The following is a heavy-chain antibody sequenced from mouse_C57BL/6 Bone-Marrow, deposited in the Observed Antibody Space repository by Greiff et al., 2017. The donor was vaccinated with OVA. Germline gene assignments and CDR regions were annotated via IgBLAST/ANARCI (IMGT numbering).Heavy chain of an antibody. Sequence: QVQLQQSGPELVKPGASVKISCKASGYAFSSSWMNWVKQRPGQGLEWIGRIYPGDGDTNYNGKFKGKATLTADKSSSTAYMQHSSLTSEDSAVYFCASPLYYGSSTKYFDVWGTGTTVTVSS. D-gene: IGHD1-1*01. V-gene: IGHV1-82*01. CDR1: GYAFSSSW. CDR3: ASPLYYGSSTKYFDV. CDR2: IYPGDGDT. J-gene: IGHJ1*03.